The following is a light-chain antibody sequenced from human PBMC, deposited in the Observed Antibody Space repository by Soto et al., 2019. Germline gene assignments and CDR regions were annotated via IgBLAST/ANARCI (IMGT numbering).Light chain of an antibody. V-gene: IGLV2-11*01. CDR3: CSYVGRNTYV. CDR2: DVS. Sequence: QSVLTQPRSASGSPGQSITISCTGTSSDVGGYNYVSWYHQHPAKAPKLIIFDVSKRPSGVPNRFSGSKSGNTASLTISGLRAEDEADYYCCSYVGRNTYVFGTGTKVTVL. CDR1: SSDVGGYNY. J-gene: IGLJ1*01.